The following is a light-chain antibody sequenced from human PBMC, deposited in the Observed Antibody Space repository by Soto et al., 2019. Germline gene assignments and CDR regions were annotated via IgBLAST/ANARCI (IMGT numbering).Light chain of an antibody. Sequence: EIVLTQSPGTLSLSPGERATVSCRASQSISSSFLAWYQHKPGQAPRLLIYDASSRAAGIPDRFSGSGSGTDFTLTISRLEPEDFVVYYCQQYGSSPQTFGQGTKVEIK. CDR2: DAS. J-gene: IGKJ1*01. CDR3: QQYGSSPQT. CDR1: QSISSSF. V-gene: IGKV3-20*01.